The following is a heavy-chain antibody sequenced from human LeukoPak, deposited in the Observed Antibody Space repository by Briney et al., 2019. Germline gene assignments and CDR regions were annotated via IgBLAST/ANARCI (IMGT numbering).Heavy chain of an antibody. CDR2: VIPILSIS. Sequence: ASVKVSCKASGGTFSSYAITWIRQAPGQGLEWMGRVIPILSISTYAQMFQDRVTITADKSTSTAYMELSSLRSEDTAVSFCAMTNYYDSSGSQGPGTFYYGLDVWGQGTTVTVSS. D-gene: IGHD3-22*01. V-gene: IGHV1-69*04. CDR3: AMTNYYDSSGSQGPGTFYYGLDV. J-gene: IGHJ6*02. CDR1: GGTFSSYA.